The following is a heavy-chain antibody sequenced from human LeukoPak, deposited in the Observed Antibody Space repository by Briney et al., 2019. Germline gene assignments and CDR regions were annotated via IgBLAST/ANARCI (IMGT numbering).Heavy chain of an antibody. Sequence: GGSLRLSCAASGFTFSSYAMSWVRQAPGKGLEWVSAISGSGGSTYYADSVKGRFTISRDNAKNSLYLQMNSLRAEDTALYYCAKDAYDYSNYAYFDYWGQGTLVTVSS. J-gene: IGHJ4*02. CDR1: GFTFSSYA. CDR2: ISGSGGST. CDR3: AKDAYDYSNYAYFDY. D-gene: IGHD4-11*01. V-gene: IGHV3-23*01.